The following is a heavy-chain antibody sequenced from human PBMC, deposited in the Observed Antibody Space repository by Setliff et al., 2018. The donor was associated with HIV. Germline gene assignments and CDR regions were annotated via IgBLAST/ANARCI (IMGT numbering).Heavy chain of an antibody. Sequence: ASVKVSCKPSGYTFTSYGLSWVRQAPGQGLEWMGWINANGGGTSYAQKFQGRVTITRDTSTNTVYMEMSGLRSEDTAVFYCARVAVPGLAYFPHWGQGTLVTVSS. CDR3: ARVAVPGLAYFPH. J-gene: IGHJ1*01. V-gene: IGHV1-18*01. CDR2: INANGGGT. CDR1: GYTFTSYG. D-gene: IGHD6-19*01.